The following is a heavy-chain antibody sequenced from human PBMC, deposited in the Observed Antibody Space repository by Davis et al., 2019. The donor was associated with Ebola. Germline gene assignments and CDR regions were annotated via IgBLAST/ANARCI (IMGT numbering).Heavy chain of an antibody. Sequence: GESLKISCAAAGFTFSDYYMSWIRQAPGKGLEWVSHISSSGNTIYYADSVKGRFTISRDNARKSLYLQMNSLRAEDTAVYYCARTTVTPLYFHDWGQGTLVTVSS. CDR3: ARTTVTPLYFHD. V-gene: IGHV3-11*01. J-gene: IGHJ4*02. D-gene: IGHD4-17*01. CDR2: ISSSGNTI. CDR1: GFTFSDYY.